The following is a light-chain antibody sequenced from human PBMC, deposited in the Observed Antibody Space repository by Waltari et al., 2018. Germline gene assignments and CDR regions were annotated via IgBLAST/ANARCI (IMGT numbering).Light chain of an antibody. J-gene: IGLJ3*02. V-gene: IGLV4-69*01. Sequence: QLVLTQSPSASASLGASVKLTCTLSSGHSSNVIAWLQPQPEKGPRYLMKVHSDGGHSKGDEIPDRLSRSSSGAGRYLTISSLQSEDEAGYYCQTGGHGTWVFGGGTKLTVL. CDR3: QTGGHGTWV. CDR1: SGHSSNV. CDR2: VHSDGGH.